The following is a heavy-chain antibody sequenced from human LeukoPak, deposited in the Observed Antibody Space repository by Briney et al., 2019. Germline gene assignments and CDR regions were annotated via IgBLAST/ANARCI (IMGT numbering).Heavy chain of an antibody. CDR1: GDSVSSKNGA. CDR2: TYYWSKWYN. J-gene: IGHJ4*02. V-gene: IGHV6-1*01. D-gene: IGHD6-19*01. Sequence: SQTLSLTCVVSGDSVSSKNGAWSWIRQSPSRGLEWLGRTYYWSKWYNDYAESMEGRMTISQDTSKNQYSLHLNSVTPDDTAVYYCARDFGTTGWHTFDYWGQGTLVTVSS. CDR3: ARDFGTTGWHTFDY.